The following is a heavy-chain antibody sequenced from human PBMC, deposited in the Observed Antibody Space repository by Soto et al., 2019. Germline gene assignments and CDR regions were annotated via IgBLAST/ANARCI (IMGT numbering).Heavy chain of an antibody. CDR2: INGDGRTT. J-gene: IGHJ4*02. Sequence: EVQLVASGGGSVQPGGSLRLTCAASGFTFSSYWIHWVRQAPGAGLVWVSRINGDGRTTNYADSVKGRFTISRANAQNTIYLQMNSLRGEDTAVFYCRRGNSGVYYFDYWGQGALVSVCS. D-gene: IGHD3-10*01. CDR3: RRGNSGVYYFDY. V-gene: IGHV3-74*01. CDR1: GFTFSSYW.